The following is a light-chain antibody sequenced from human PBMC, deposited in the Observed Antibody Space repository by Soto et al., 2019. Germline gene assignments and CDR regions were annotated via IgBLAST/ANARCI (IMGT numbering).Light chain of an antibody. CDR1: QSVSSN. CDR3: QQYNTWPPIT. J-gene: IGKJ5*01. CDR2: GAS. V-gene: IGKV3-15*01. Sequence: EVVMTQSPATLPVSPGERATLSCRASQSVSSNLAWYQQKPGQAPRLLIYGASARATGIPARFTASGSGTEFTLTISSLQSEDFAVYYCQQYNTWPPITFGQGTRLEIK.